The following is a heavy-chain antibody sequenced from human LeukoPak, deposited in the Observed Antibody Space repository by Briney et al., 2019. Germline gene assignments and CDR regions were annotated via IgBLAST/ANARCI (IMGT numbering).Heavy chain of an antibody. CDR3: TRDRGTYGRSECAFHI. Sequence: PGGSLRLSCEASGFAFSIHNMVWVRQAPGKGLEWVSAISPSCIYYADSGKGRVSIFRDNAKNSLYLQMSRLRAEHTAIYYCTRDRGTYGRSECAFHIWGQGTMVTVSS. D-gene: IGHD4-23*01. V-gene: IGHV3-21*06. CDR1: GFAFSIHN. CDR2: ISPSCI. J-gene: IGHJ3*02.